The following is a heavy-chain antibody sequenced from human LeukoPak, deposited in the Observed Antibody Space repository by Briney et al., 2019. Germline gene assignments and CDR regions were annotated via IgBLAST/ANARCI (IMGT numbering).Heavy chain of an antibody. V-gene: IGHV3-23*01. D-gene: IGHD3-10*01. J-gene: IGHJ3*02. CDR1: GFTFSSYA. Sequence: PGGSLRLSCAASGFTFSSYAMSWVRQAPGKGLEWVSAISGSGGSTYYADSVKGRFTISRDNSKNTLYLQMNSLRAEDTAVYYCARGPGSYSKEAFDMWGQGTMVTVSS. CDR3: ARGPGSYSKEAFDM. CDR2: ISGSGGST.